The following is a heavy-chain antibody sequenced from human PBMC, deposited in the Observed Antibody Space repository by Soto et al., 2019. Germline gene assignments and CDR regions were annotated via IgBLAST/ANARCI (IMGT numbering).Heavy chain of an antibody. V-gene: IGHV4-59*01. CDR2: ISYSGST. Sequence: QVQLQESGPGLVKPSETLSLPCTVSGGSISSYYWRWIRQPPGKGLEWIGYISYSGSTNYNPSLKSRVTISVDTSKNQFSLKLSSVTDADTAVYYCARYPPQGRWHFDYWGQGTLVTVSS. D-gene: IGHD3-3*01. CDR3: ARYPPQGRWHFDY. CDR1: GGSISSYY. J-gene: IGHJ4*02.